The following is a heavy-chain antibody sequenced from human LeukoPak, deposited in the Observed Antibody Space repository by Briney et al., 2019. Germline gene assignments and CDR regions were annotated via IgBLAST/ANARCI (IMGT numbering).Heavy chain of an antibody. CDR3: ARGTMTTVTYYFDY. CDR2: INHSGST. CDR1: GGSLSGYY. J-gene: IGHJ4*02. Sequence: SETLSLTCAVYGGSLSGYYWSWIRQPPGKGLEWIGEINHSGSTNYNPSLKSRVTISVDTSKNQFSLTLSSVTAADTAVYYCARGTMTTVTYYFDYWGQGTLVTVSS. V-gene: IGHV4-34*01. D-gene: IGHD4-17*01.